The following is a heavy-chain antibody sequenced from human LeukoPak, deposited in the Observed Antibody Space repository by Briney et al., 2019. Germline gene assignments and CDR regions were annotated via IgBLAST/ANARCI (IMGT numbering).Heavy chain of an antibody. CDR3: AGLGITMIGGV. D-gene: IGHD3-10*02. CDR2: ISASSSYI. V-gene: IGHV3-21*01. Sequence: PGGSPRLSCAASVFRFSSYRMNWVRQAPGKGLEWVSSISASSSYINYVDPVKGRFTISRDNAKNSLYLQMNSLRAEDTAVYYCAGLGITMIGGVWGKGTTVTISS. J-gene: IGHJ6*04. CDR1: VFRFSSYR.